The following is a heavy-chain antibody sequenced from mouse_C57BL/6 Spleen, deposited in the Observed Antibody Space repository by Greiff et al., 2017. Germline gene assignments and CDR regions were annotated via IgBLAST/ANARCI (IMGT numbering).Heavy chain of an antibody. Sequence: EVMLVASGGGLVKPGGSLKLSCAASGFTFSDYGMHWVRQAPEKGLEWVAYISSGSSTIYYADTVKGRFTISRDNAKNTLFLQITSLRSEDTAMYYCAMSHYGLYAMDYGGQGTSVTVSS. CDR2: ISSGSSTI. D-gene: IGHD1-2*01. CDR1: GFTFSDYG. V-gene: IGHV5-17*01. CDR3: AMSHYGLYAMDY. J-gene: IGHJ4*01.